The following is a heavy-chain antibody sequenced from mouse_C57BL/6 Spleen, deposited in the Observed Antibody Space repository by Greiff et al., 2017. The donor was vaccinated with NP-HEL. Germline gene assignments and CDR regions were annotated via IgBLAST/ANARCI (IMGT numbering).Heavy chain of an antibody. V-gene: IGHV1-52*01. J-gene: IGHJ2*01. CDR2: IDPSDSET. CDR3: AGGKNWAYIDY. D-gene: IGHD4-1*01. Sequence: QVQLQQPGAELVRPGSSVKLSCKASGYTFTSYWMHWVKQRPIQGLEWIGNIDPSDSETHYNQKFKDKATLTVDKSSSTAYMQLSSLTSEDSAVDYCAGGKNWAYIDYWGQGTTLTVSS. CDR1: GYTFTSYW.